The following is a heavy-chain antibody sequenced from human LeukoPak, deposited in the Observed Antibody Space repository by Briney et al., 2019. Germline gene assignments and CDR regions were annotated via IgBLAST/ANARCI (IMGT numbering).Heavy chain of an antibody. J-gene: IGHJ4*02. Sequence: GGSLRLSCAASGFTFSSYGMHWVRQAPGKGLEWVAVVSYDGGNKDYADSVKGRFTISRDNSKNTLYLQMNSLRAEDTAVYYCARGYGGQDYFDYWGQGTLVSVSS. CDR1: GFTFSSYG. CDR2: VSYDGGNK. D-gene: IGHD4-23*01. V-gene: IGHV3-30*03. CDR3: ARGYGGQDYFDY.